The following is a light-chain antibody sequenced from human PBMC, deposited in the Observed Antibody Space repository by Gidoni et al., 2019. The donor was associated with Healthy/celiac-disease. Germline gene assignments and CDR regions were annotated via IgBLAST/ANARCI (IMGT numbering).Light chain of an antibody. J-gene: IGKJ1*01. CDR1: QSVSSSY. V-gene: IGKV3-20*01. CDR2: GAS. CDR3: QQYCSSPWT. Sequence: EIVLTQSPGPLSLSQGERATLSCRASQSVSSSYLAWYQQKPGQAPRLPIYGASCRAPGIPDRFSGSVSGTDFTLTICRLEPEDFAVYYCQQYCSSPWTFGQGTQVEIK.